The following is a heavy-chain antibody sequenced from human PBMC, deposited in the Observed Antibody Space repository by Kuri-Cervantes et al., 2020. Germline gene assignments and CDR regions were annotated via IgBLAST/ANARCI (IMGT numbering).Heavy chain of an antibody. Sequence: GGSLRLSCAASGVTFDDYAMHWVRQAPGKGLEWVSGISWNSGSIGYADSVKGRFTISRDNAKNSLYLQMNSLRAEDTALYYCAKDIRGSSWYGIVFDYWGQGTLVTVSS. CDR3: AKDIRGSSWYGIVFDY. J-gene: IGHJ4*02. V-gene: IGHV3-9*01. CDR1: GVTFDDYA. D-gene: IGHD6-13*01. CDR2: ISWNSGSI.